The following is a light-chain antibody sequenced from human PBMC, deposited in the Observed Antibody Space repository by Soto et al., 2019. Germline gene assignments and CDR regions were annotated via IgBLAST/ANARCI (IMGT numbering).Light chain of an antibody. V-gene: IGKV3D-7*01. Sequence: VLTQSPATLSLSPVERATLSFSASQSVSSSYLAWYQQKPGQAPRLLIYAASARATGIPARFSGSGSGTDFTLTISSLQSEDFAVYYCQQYNNWPYTFGQGTKVDIK. J-gene: IGKJ2*01. CDR1: QSVSSSY. CDR2: AAS. CDR3: QQYNNWPYT.